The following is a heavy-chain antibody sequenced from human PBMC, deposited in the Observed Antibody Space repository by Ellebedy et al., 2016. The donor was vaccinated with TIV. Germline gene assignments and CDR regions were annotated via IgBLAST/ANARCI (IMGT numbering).Heavy chain of an antibody. D-gene: IGHD4-17*01. CDR2: ISSSGNTI. CDR1: GFSFSNFW. J-gene: IGHJ4*02. CDR3: ARDHHGLSH. Sequence: GESLKISCAAWGFSFSNFWMSWVRQAPGKGLEWVSYISSSGNTIYYVDSVKGRFTISRDNAKNSLYLQLNSLRAEDTAVYYCARDHHGLSHWGQGTLVTVSS. V-gene: IGHV3-11*01.